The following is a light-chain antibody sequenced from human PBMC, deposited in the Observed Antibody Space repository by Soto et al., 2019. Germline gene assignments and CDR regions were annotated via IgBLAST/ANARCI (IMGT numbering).Light chain of an antibody. CDR1: SGSVSSSYY. V-gene: IGLV8-61*01. Sequence: QAVVTQEPSFSVSPGGTVTLTCGLTSGSVSSSYYPSWYQQTPGQAPRTLIYNTNARSSGVPDRFSGSILGNKAALTITGAQADDESDYCCVLYLGSGIYVFGTGTKLTVL. CDR2: NTN. CDR3: VLYLGSGIYV. J-gene: IGLJ1*01.